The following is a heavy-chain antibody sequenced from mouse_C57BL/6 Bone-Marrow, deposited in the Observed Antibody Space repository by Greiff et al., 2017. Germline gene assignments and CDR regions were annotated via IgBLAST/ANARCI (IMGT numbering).Heavy chain of an antibody. Sequence: VQLQQSGPELVKPGASVKISCKASGYTFTDYYMNWVKQSHGKSLEWIGDINPNNGGTSYNQKFKGKATVTVDKSSSTAYMELRSLTSEDSAVYYCARETTVPYFDYWGKGTTLTVSS. CDR1: GYTFTDYY. V-gene: IGHV1-26*01. CDR3: ARETTVPYFDY. CDR2: INPNNGGT. J-gene: IGHJ2*01. D-gene: IGHD2-13*01.